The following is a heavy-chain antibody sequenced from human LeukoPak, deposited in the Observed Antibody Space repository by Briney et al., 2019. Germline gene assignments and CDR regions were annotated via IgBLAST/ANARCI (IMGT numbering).Heavy chain of an antibody. CDR1: GFTFSDYY. J-gene: IGHJ6*03. CDR3: ARDAGGYYYMDV. CDR2: MSSSGSSI. Sequence: KSGGPLRLSCAASGFTFSDYYMSWIRQAPGKGLEWVSYMSSSGSSIYYADSVKGRFTISRDNATNSLYLQMNSLRADDTAVYYCARDAGGYYYMDVWGKGTTVTVSS. V-gene: IGHV3-11*01.